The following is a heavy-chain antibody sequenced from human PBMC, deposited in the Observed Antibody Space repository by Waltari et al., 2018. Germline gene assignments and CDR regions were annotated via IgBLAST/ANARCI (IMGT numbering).Heavy chain of an antibody. V-gene: IGHV1-69*14. CDR3: ARGAAYDYVWGSYRYDAFDI. CDR1: GGTFRRSA. Sequence: QVQLVQSGAEVKKPGSSVKVSCQASGGTFRRSAISWLRQAPGQRHRWMGGIIPIFGTANYAQKFQGRVTITADKSTSTAYMELSSLRSEDTAVYYCARGAAYDYVWGSYRYDAFDIWGQGTMVTVSS. D-gene: IGHD3-16*02. CDR2: IIPIFGTA. J-gene: IGHJ3*02.